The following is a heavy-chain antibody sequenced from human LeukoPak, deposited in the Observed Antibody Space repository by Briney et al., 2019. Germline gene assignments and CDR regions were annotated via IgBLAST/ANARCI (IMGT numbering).Heavy chain of an antibody. CDR3: AKDQYYGSGSYSDYYGMDV. CDR1: GFTFSSYG. V-gene: IGHV3-30*02. CDR2: IRDDGSNK. Sequence: GGSLRLPCAASGFTFSSYGMHWVRQAPGKGLEWVAFIRDDGSNKYYADSVKGRFTISRDNSKNTLYLQMNSLRAEDTAVYYCAKDQYYGSGSYSDYYGMDVWGQGTTVTVSS. J-gene: IGHJ6*02. D-gene: IGHD3-10*01.